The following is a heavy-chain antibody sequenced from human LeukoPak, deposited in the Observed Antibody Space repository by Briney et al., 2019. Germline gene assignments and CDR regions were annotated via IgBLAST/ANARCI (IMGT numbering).Heavy chain of an antibody. CDR2: ISSSSSYI. CDR1: GFTFSSYS. V-gene: IGHV3-21*01. Sequence: GGSLRLSCAASGFTFSSYSMNWVRQAPGKGLEWVSSISSSSSYIYYADSVKGRFTISRDNAKNSLYLQMNSLRAEDTAVYYCARDLWEMTTYYYYGMDVWGQGTTVTVSS. CDR3: ARDLWEMTTYYYYGMDV. D-gene: IGHD5-24*01. J-gene: IGHJ6*02.